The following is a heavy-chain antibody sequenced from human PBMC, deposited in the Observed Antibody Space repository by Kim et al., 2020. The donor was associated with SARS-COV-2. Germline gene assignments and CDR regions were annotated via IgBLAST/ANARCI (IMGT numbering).Heavy chain of an antibody. J-gene: IGHJ5*02. CDR1: GYTFTGYY. CDR2: INPNSGGT. V-gene: IGHV1-2*04. Sequence: ASVKVSCKASGYTFTGYYMHWVRQAPGQGLEWMGWINPNSGGTNYAQKFQGWVTMTRDTSISTAYMELSRLRSDDTAMYYCARANRYFDWFNWFDPWGQGTLVTVAS. CDR3: ARANRYFDWFNWFDP. D-gene: IGHD3-9*01.